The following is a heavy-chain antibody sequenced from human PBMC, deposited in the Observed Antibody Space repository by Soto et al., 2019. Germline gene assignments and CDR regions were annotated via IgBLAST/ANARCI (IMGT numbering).Heavy chain of an antibody. V-gene: IGHV1-24*01. CDR1: GYTLTELS. CDR3: ATLAYCSSTSCLPLILNWFDP. D-gene: IGHD2-2*01. J-gene: IGHJ5*02. Sequence: ASVKVSCKVSGYTLTELSMHWVRQAPGKGLEWMGGFDPEDGETIYAQKFQGRVTMTEDTSTDTAYMELSSLRSEDTAVYYCATLAYCSSTSCLPLILNWFDPWGQGTLVTVSS. CDR2: FDPEDGET.